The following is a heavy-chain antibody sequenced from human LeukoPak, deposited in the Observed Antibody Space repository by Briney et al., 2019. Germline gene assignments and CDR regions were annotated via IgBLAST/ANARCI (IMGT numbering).Heavy chain of an antibody. CDR1: GYTFTSYG. CDR3: ARVQQLDSDHYYYYGMDV. CDR2: ISAYNGNT. V-gene: IGHV1-18*01. Sequence: ASVKVSCKASGYTFTSYGISWVRQAPGQGLEWMGWISAYNGNTNYAQKLQGRVTMTTDTSTSTAYMELRSLRSDDTAVYYCARVQQLDSDHYYYYGMDVWGQGTTVTVSS. D-gene: IGHD6-13*01. J-gene: IGHJ6*02.